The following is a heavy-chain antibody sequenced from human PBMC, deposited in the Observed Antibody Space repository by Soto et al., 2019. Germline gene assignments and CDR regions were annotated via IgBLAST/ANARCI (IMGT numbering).Heavy chain of an antibody. CDR2: INAGNGNT. V-gene: IGHV1-3*01. D-gene: IGHD5-12*01. Sequence: ASVKVSCKASGYTFTSYAMHWVRQAPGQRLEWMGWINAGNGNTKYSQKFQGRDNITRDTSASTAYKELSSLRSEDTAEKYSARSYLNIVATIIDYWGQGTLVTVSS. CDR1: GYTFTSYA. CDR3: ARSYLNIVATIIDY. J-gene: IGHJ4*02.